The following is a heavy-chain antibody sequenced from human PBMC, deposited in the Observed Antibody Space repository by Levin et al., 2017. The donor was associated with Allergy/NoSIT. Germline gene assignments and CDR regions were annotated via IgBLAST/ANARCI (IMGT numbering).Heavy chain of an antibody. CDR1: GGSFSGYY. V-gene: IGHV4-34*01. CDR3: ARRRTGVRGVINPFDP. CDR2: INHSGST. D-gene: IGHD3-10*01. Sequence: SETLSLTCAVYGGSFSGYYWSWIRQPPGKGLEWIGEINHSGSTNYNPSLKSRVTISVDTSKNQFSLKLSSVTAADTAVYYCARRRTGVRGVINPFDPWGQGTLVTVSS. J-gene: IGHJ5*02.